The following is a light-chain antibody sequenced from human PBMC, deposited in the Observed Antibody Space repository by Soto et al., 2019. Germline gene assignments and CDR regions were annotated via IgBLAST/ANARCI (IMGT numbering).Light chain of an antibody. CDR2: GAS. Sequence: EIVLTQSPGTVSLSPAERATLSCRASQSVSSSYLAWYQQKPGQAPRLLIYGASSRATGIPDRFSGSGSGTDFTLTISRLEPEDFAVYYCQQYGSSPWTFGQGTKV. V-gene: IGKV3-20*01. CDR3: QQYGSSPWT. J-gene: IGKJ1*01. CDR1: QSVSSSY.